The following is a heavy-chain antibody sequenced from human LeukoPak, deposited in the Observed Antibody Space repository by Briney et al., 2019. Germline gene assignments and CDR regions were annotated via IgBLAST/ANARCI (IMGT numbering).Heavy chain of an antibody. CDR1: GFTFSGYA. V-gene: IGHV3-23*01. Sequence: GGSLRLSCAASGFTFSGYAMSWVRQAPWKGLEWVSSIRGSGDLIYYADSVKGRFTTSRDNSKNTLYLQMNSLRADDTAVYYCAKEEVNYGDYSIDYWGQGTLVTVSS. CDR2: IRGSGDLI. J-gene: IGHJ4*02. D-gene: IGHD4-17*01. CDR3: AKEEVNYGDYSIDY.